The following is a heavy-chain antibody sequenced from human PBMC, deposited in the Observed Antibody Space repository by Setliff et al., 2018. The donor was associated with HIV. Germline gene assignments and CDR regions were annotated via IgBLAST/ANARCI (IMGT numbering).Heavy chain of an antibody. CDR1: GVSISSGGYY. D-gene: IGHD3-3*02. Sequence: PSETLSLTCTVSGVSISSGGYYWNWIRQHLGKGLEWIGYISSRGSTYYNPSLKSRITMSVDTSQNQVPLKLSSVTAADTAVYFCARLEKLDDISYFDYWGQGTLVTVSS. CDR2: ISSRGST. V-gene: IGHV4-31*03. J-gene: IGHJ4*02. CDR3: ARLEKLDDISYFDY.